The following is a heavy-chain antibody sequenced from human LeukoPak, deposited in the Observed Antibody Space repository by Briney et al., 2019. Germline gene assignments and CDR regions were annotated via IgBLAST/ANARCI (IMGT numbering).Heavy chain of an antibody. CDR3: ARASRKFDY. Sequence: PSETLSLTCAVYGGSFSGYYWSWIRQPPGKGLEWIGETNHSGSTNYNPSLKSRVTISVDTSKNQFSLKLSSVTAADTAVYYCARASRKFDYWGQGTLVTVSS. J-gene: IGHJ4*02. CDR1: GGSFSGYY. V-gene: IGHV4-34*01. CDR2: TNHSGST.